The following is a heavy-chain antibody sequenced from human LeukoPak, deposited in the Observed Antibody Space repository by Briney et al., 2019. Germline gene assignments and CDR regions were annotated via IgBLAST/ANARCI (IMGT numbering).Heavy chain of an antibody. V-gene: IGHV3-30-3*01. CDR1: GFTSSSYA. CDR3: ARDTAMGEYYFDY. J-gene: IGHJ4*02. CDR2: ISCDGSNK. D-gene: IGHD5-18*01. Sequence: GGSLRLSCAASGFTSSSYAMRWVRQAPDRGVEWGAVISCDGSNKYYADSVKGRFTISRDNSKNTLYLQMNSLRAEDTAVYYCARDTAMGEYYFDYWGQGTLVTVSS.